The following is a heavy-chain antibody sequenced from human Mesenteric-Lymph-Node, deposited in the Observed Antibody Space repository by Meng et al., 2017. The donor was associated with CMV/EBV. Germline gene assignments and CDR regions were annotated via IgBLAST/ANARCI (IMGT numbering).Heavy chain of an antibody. CDR3: AKGTDILTGYRFDS. Sequence: GGSLRLSCAASGFVFTNYAMAWVRQAPGGGLEWVSAIRGNGGDTYYADSVKGRFTISRDNSKNTFYLQVNSLRAEDTAVYYCAKGTDILTGYRFDSWGQGTLVTSPQ. J-gene: IGHJ4*02. CDR1: GFVFTNYA. D-gene: IGHD3-9*01. V-gene: IGHV3-23*01. CDR2: IRGNGGDT.